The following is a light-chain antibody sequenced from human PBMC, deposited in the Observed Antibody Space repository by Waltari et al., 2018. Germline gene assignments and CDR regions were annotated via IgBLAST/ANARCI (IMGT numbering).Light chain of an antibody. V-gene: IGLV2-14*01. CDR1: SSDLGGYNY. Sequence: QSALTQPASVSGSPGQSITISCTGTSSDLGGYNYVSWYQQHPGKAPKLMIYEVSNRPSGVSNRFSGSKSGNTASLTISGLQAEDEADYYCSSYTSSRTIIFAGGTKLTVL. CDR2: EVS. J-gene: IGLJ2*01. CDR3: SSYTSSRTII.